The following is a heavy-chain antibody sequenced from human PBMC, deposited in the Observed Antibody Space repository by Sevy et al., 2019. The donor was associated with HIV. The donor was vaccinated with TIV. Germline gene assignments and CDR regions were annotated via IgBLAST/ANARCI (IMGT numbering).Heavy chain of an antibody. CDR1: GFTFSNAW. D-gene: IGHD3-3*01. CDR2: IKSNSDGGTT. J-gene: IGHJ4*02. CDR3: TRKGDFWSGYQYFEY. Sequence: GGSLRLSCAASGFTFSNAWMTWVRQVPGKGLEWVGRIKSNSDGGTTDYAAPVKGRFTISRDDSKNTLSLQMNSLKTEDAAVYYCTRKGDFWSGYQYFEYWGQGTLVTVSS. V-gene: IGHV3-15*01.